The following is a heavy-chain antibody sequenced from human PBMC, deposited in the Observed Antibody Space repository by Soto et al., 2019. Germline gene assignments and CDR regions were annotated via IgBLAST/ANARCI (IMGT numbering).Heavy chain of an antibody. Sequence: EVQLLESGGGLVQPGGSLRLSCAASGFTFSSYAMSWVRQAPGKGLEWVSTTSSSGGSTYYADSVKGRFTISRDNYKNTFYLQMTSLRAEGLAVYYCAKDGGYCSGSYCSDDWGPGPLVNVSS. CDR2: TSSSGGST. CDR3: AKDGGYCSGSYCSDD. J-gene: IGHJ4*02. V-gene: IGHV3-23*01. CDR1: GFTFSSYA. D-gene: IGHD3-10*01.